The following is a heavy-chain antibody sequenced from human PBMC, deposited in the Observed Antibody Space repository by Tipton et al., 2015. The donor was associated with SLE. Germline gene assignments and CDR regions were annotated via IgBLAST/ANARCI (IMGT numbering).Heavy chain of an antibody. J-gene: IGHJ3*01. Sequence: SLRLSCAASGFIFDDYAMHWVRQAPGKGLEWVARTRNRAKSFSTEYAASVKGRFTISRDDSKDSLYLQMNSLKYEDTAVYYCARELGSWGQGTMVTVSS. CDR3: ARELGS. CDR1: GFIFDDYA. V-gene: IGHV3-72*01. D-gene: IGHD2-15*01. CDR2: TRNRAKSFST.